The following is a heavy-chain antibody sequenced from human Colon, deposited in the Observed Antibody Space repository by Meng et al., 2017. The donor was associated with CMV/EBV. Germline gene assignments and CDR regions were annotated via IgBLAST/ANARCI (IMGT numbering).Heavy chain of an antibody. J-gene: IGHJ6*02. Sequence: GGSLKISCSASGFNFRDFALTWVRQAPGKGLEWVSAITGSGSSKYYADSVKGRFTISRDNSNNKIHLQMSSLRAEDTALYYCAKSTYDDFWSGHGLDVWGQGTAVTVSS. V-gene: IGHV3-23*01. CDR2: ITGSGSSK. CDR3: AKSTYDDFWSGHGLDV. D-gene: IGHD3-3*01. CDR1: GFNFRDFA.